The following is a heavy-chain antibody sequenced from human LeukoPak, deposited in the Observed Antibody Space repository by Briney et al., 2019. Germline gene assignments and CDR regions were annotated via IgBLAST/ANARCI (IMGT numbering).Heavy chain of an antibody. CDR2: ILVGDSHT. CDR1: ANTFTNSW. V-gene: IGHV5-51*01. J-gene: IGHJ6*02. D-gene: IGHD2-15*01. CDR3: ARLGYCSGGTSSTGYFYGMDV. Sequence: ASLKISCKASANTFTNSWIGWVRHLPGKHQKRMGIILVGDSHTTYSPSFQGQITISADSSITPAYLQWNSLKASDTAMYFCARLGYCSGGTSSTGYFYGMDVWGQGTTVTVSS.